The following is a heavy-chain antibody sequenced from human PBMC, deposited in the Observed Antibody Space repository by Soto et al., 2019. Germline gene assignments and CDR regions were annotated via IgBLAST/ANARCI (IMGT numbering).Heavy chain of an antibody. CDR3: AKDRGVCTRYYYYGMDV. CDR2: ISYDGSNK. CDR1: GFTFSSYG. V-gene: IGHV3-30*18. J-gene: IGHJ6*02. D-gene: IGHD3-10*01. Sequence: QVQLVESGGGVVQPGRSLRLSCAASGFTFSSYGMHWVRQAPGKGLEWVAVISYDGSNKYYADSVKGRFTISRDNSKNTLSVKMNSLRAEDTAVYYWAKDRGVCTRYYYYGMDVWGQGTTVTVSS.